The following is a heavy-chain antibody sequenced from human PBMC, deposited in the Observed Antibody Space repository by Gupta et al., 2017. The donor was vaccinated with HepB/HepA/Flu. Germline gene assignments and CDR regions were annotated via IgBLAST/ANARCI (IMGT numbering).Heavy chain of an antibody. CDR2: INWNSGTI. CDR3: AKDGRRQLWFHGLDY. J-gene: IGHJ4*02. D-gene: IGHD5-18*01. V-gene: IGHV3-9*01. CDR1: GFPFDDYA. Sequence: EVQLVESGGGLVQPGRSLRLSCAASGFPFDDYAMHWVRQAPGKGLEWVSGINWNSGTIGYADSVKGRFTISRDNAKNSLYLQMNSLRAEDTALYYCAKDGRRQLWFHGLDYWGQGTPVTVSS.